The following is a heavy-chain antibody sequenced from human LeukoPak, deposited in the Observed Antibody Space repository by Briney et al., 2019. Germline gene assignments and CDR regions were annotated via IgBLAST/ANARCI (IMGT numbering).Heavy chain of an antibody. V-gene: IGHV4-59*01. J-gene: IGHJ4*02. D-gene: IGHD6-19*01. CDR3: ARRGHSSGWPNFDY. CDR1: GGSISSYY. CDR2: VYYSGSA. Sequence: SETLSLTCSVSGGSISSYYWNWIRQPPGKGLEWIGFVYYSGSATYNPSLKSRVTISVDTSKNHFSLNLTSVTTADTAVYYCARRGHSSGWPNFDYWGQGTLVTVSS.